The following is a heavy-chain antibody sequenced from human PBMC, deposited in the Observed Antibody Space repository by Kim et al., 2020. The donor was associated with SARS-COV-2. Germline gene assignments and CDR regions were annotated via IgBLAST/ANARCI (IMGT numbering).Heavy chain of an antibody. CDR1: GFTFSSYA. CDR3: AKGPRPLMVYAISPYYFDY. CDR2: ISGSGGST. D-gene: IGHD2-8*01. Sequence: GGSLRLSCAASGFTFSSYAMSWVRQAPGKGLEWVSAISGSGGSTYYADSVKGRFTISRDNSKNTLYLQMNSLRAEDTAVYYCAKGPRPLMVYAISPYYFDYWGQGTLVTVSS. J-gene: IGHJ4*02. V-gene: IGHV3-23*01.